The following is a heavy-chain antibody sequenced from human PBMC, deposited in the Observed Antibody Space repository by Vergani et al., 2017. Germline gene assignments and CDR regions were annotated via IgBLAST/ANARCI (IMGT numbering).Heavy chain of an antibody. CDR3: AATEWVSYYYYGMDV. D-gene: IGHD3-3*01. CDR2: IVVGSGNT. Sequence: QMQLVHSGPEVTTPGTSVKVSCTSSGFTFTISAMPWVRQARGQRLEWIGWIVVGSGNTNYAQKFQERVTITRDMSTSTAYMELSSLRSEDPAVYYCAATEWVSYYYYGMDVWGQGTTVTVSS. J-gene: IGHJ6*02. V-gene: IGHV1-58*02. CDR1: GFTFTISA.